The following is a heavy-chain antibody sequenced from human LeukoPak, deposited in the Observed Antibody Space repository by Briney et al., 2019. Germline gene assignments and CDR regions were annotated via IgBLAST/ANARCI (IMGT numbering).Heavy chain of an antibody. CDR2: MNPNSGNT. CDR3: ARVGSDSSSWFTYFDY. D-gene: IGHD6-13*01. Sequence: ASVKVSCKASGYTFTSYDINWVRQATGQGFEWMGWMNPNSGNTGYAQKFQGRVTMTRNTSISTAYMELSSLRSEDTAVYYCARVGSDSSSWFTYFDYWGQGTLVTVSS. J-gene: IGHJ4*02. CDR1: GYTFTSYD. V-gene: IGHV1-8*01.